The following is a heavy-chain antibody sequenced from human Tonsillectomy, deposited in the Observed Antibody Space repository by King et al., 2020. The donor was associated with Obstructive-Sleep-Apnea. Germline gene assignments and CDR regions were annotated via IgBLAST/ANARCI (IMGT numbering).Heavy chain of an antibody. CDR2: IYYSGST. J-gene: IGHJ4*02. CDR3: ARQRRYYDSKSVFDY. V-gene: IGHV4-39*01. CDR1: GGSISSSSYY. Sequence: QLQESGPGLVKPSETLSLTCTVSGGSISSSSYYWGWIRQPPGKGLEWIGSIYYSGSTYYNPSLKSRVTISLDTSKNQFSLKLSSVTAADTAVYYCARQRRYYDSKSVFDYWGQGTLVTVSS. D-gene: IGHD3-22*01.